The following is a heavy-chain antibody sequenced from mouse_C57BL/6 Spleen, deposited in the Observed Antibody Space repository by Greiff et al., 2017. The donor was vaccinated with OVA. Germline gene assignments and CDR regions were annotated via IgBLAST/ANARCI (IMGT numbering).Heavy chain of an antibody. CDR3: AREVLDYDGSSFYAMDY. D-gene: IGHD1-1*01. Sequence: EVQLVESGGGLVKPGGSLKLSCAASGFTFSDYGMHWVRQAPEKGLEWVAYISSGSSTIYYADTVKGRFTISRDNAKNTLFLQMTSLRSEDTAMYYCAREVLDYDGSSFYAMDYWGQGTSVTVSS. CDR1: GFTFSDYG. J-gene: IGHJ4*01. CDR2: ISSGSSTI. V-gene: IGHV5-17*01.